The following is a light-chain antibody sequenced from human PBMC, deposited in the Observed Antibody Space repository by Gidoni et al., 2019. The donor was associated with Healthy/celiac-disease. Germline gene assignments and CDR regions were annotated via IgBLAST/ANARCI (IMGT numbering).Light chain of an antibody. CDR1: QDISNY. V-gene: IGKV1-33*01. Sequence: DIQMTQSPSSLSASVGDRVTITCQASQDISNYLNWYQQKPGKAPKLLIYDASNLETGVPSRFSGSGSGTDFTFTISSLQPEDIATYYCQQYDRGFTFGPXTKVDIK. J-gene: IGKJ3*01. CDR3: QQYDRGFT. CDR2: DAS.